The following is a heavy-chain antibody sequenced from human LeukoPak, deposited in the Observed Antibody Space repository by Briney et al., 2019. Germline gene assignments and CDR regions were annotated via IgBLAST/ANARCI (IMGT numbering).Heavy chain of an antibody. CDR2: IYYSGST. V-gene: IGHV4-59*08. D-gene: IGHD3-10*01. J-gene: IGHJ3*02. Sequence: SETLSLTCTVSGGSISSYYWSWIRQPPGKGLEWIGYIYYSGSTNYNPSLKSRVTISVDTSKDQFSLNLSSVTAADTAVYYCARQRGVTRAFDNWGQGTVVTVSS. CDR1: GGSISSYY. CDR3: ARQRGVTRAFDN.